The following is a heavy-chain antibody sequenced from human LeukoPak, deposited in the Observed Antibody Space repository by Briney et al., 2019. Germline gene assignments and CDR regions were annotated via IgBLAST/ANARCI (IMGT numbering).Heavy chain of an antibody. CDR3: ARGTGTTAYFDY. CDR2: ISGSSGYT. D-gene: IGHD1-1*01. V-gene: IGHV3-11*06. J-gene: IGHJ4*02. Sequence: PGGSLRLSCEASGFTFSDYYMSWVRQAPGKGLEWVSYISGSSGYTKYADSVKGRFTISRDNAKNSLYPQVNSLRAEDTAVYYCARGTGTTAYFDYWGQGTPVTVSS. CDR1: GFTFSDYY.